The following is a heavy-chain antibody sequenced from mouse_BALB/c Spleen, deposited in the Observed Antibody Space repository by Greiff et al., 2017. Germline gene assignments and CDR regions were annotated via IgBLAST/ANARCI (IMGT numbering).Heavy chain of an antibody. D-gene: IGHD1-1*02. J-gene: IGHJ2*01. Sequence: QVQLQQPGAELVKPGASVKLSCKASGYTFTSYWMHWVKQRPGQGLEWIGEIDPSDSYTNYNQKFKGKATLTVDKSSSTAYMQLSSLTSEDSAVYYGARGGWDNWGQGTTLTVSS. CDR3: ARGGWDN. CDR1: GYTFTSYW. CDR2: IDPSDSYT. V-gene: IGHV1-69*02.